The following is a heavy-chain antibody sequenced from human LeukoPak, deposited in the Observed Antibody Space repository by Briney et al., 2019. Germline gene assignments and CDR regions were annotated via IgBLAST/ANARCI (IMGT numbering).Heavy chain of an antibody. J-gene: IGHJ4*02. CDR3: ARDLDTGNYFFAY. D-gene: IGHD3-9*01. CDR1: GFSFGSYG. V-gene: IGHV3-48*04. CDR2: ISGYSGPA. Sequence: PGGSLRLSCAASGFSFGSYGLSWVRQAPGKGLQWISYISGYSGPAYYADSVEGRLTISRDNAKNSVFLQMNSLRAEDTAVYYCARDLDTGNYFFAYWGQGTPVIVSS.